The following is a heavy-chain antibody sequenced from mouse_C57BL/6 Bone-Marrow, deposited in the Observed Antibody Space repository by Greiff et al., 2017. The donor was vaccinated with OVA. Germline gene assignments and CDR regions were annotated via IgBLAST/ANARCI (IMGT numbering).Heavy chain of an antibody. CDR3: AGLYYGSSFDY. Sequence: LVESGAELARPGASVKLSCKASGYTFTSYGISWVKQRTGQGLEWIGEIYPRSGNTYYNEKFKGKATLTADKSSSTAYMELRSLTSEDSAVYFCAGLYYGSSFDYWGQGTTLTVSS. CDR2: IYPRSGNT. V-gene: IGHV1-81*01. CDR1: GYTFTSYG. J-gene: IGHJ2*01. D-gene: IGHD1-1*01.